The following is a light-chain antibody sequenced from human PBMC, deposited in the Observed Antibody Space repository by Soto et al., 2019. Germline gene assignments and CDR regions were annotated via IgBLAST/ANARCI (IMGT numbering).Light chain of an antibody. Sequence: LKQAPATLASSPGERARLSCRASQSVSSYLAWYQQKPGQAPRLLIYDASSRATGIPDRFSGSGSGTDFTLTISRLEPEDFAVYYCQQYGSSPRTFGQGTKVDIK. J-gene: IGKJ1*01. V-gene: IGKV3-20*01. CDR2: DAS. CDR1: QSVSSY. CDR3: QQYGSSPRT.